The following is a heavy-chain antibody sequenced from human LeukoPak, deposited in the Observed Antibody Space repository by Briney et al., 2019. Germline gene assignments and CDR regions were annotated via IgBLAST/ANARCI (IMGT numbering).Heavy chain of an antibody. CDR2: IIPIFHTT. CDR1: VGTFSSYA. CDR3: ARDFLSGRSGFEY. V-gene: IGHV1-69*06. J-gene: IGHJ4*02. D-gene: IGHD6-19*01. Sequence: AVTVSCKASVGTFSSYAISWVRQVPGQEVEWMGRIIPIFHTTKYAQKFQGRVTITADKSTNTSHMELISLRSEDTAVYYCARDFLSGRSGFEYWGQGTVVTVSS.